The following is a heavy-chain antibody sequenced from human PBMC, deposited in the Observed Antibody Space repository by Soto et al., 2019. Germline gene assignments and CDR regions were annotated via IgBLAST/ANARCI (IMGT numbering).Heavy chain of an antibody. Sequence: QVQLQESGPGLVKPSETLSLTCTVSGGSMSSYYWSWIRQPPGMGLEWIGYIYYSGSTNYNPSLKSRVTLSVDPSKNQFSLKLSSVTAADTAVYYCARGGTVVNGFDYWGQGTLVTVSS. D-gene: IGHD2-15*01. V-gene: IGHV4-59*01. J-gene: IGHJ4*02. CDR1: GGSMSSYY. CDR3: ARGGTVVNGFDY. CDR2: IYYSGST.